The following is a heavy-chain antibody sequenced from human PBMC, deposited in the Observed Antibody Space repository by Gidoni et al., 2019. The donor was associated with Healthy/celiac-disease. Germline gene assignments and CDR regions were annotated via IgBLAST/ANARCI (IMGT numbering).Heavy chain of an antibody. CDR3: ARSRYHYGSGSYMLDP. J-gene: IGHJ5*02. Sequence: EVQLVESGGGLVQPGGSLRLSCAASGFTVSSNYMSWVHPAPGKGLAWVSFIYSGGSTYYADSVKGRFTISRDNSKNTLYLQMNSLRAEDTAVYYCARSRYHYGSGSYMLDPWGQGTLVTVSS. CDR2: IYSGGST. D-gene: IGHD3-10*01. V-gene: IGHV3-66*01. CDR1: GFTVSSNY.